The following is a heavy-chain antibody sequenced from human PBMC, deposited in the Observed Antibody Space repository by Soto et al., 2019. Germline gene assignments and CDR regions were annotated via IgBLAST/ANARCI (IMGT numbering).Heavy chain of an antibody. J-gene: IGHJ6*02. V-gene: IGHV1-69*01. CDR2: IIPIFGTA. Sequence: QVQLVQSGAEVKKPGSSVKVSCKASGGTFSSYAISWVRQAPGQGLEWMGGIIPIFGTANYAQKFQGRVTITADESTSTAYMELSSLRSEDTAVYYCATDTEAIGTFYYYGMDVWGQGTTVTVSS. CDR1: GGTFSSYA. CDR3: ATDTEAIGTFYYYGMDV. D-gene: IGHD2-15*01.